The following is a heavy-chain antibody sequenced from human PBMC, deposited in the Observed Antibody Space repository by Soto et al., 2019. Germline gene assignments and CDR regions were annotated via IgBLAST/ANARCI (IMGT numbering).Heavy chain of an antibody. Sequence: GASVKVSCKASGYTFTSYDINWVRQATGQGLEWMGWMNPNSGNTGYAQKFQGRVTMTRNTSISTAYMELSSLRSEDTAVYYCAREWGGVGVATKSYYYYGMDVWAKGPRSPSP. V-gene: IGHV1-8*01. D-gene: IGHD2-15*01. CDR1: GYTFTSYD. CDR3: AREWGGVGVATKSYYYYGMDV. J-gene: IGHJ6*02. CDR2: MNPNSGNT.